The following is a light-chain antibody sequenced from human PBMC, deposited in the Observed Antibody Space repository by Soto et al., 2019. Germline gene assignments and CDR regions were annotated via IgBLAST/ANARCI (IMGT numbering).Light chain of an antibody. V-gene: IGKV1-39*01. CDR1: QSISSY. J-gene: IGKJ1*01. CDR3: QQSYSTPQT. Sequence: DIQMTQSPSTLSASVGDRVTITCRASQSISSYLNWYQQKPGKAPKLLIYAASSLQSGVPSRFSGSGSGTDFTLTISNLQPEDFATYYCQQSYSTPQTFGQGTKVDI. CDR2: AAS.